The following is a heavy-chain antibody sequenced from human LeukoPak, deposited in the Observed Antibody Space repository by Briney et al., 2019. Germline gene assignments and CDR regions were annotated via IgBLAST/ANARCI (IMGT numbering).Heavy chain of an antibody. CDR2: IYYSGST. D-gene: IGHD4-17*01. Sequence: SETVSLTCTVSGGSISSYYWSWIRQPPGKGLEWIGYIYYSGSTNYNPSLKSRVTISVDTSKNQFSLKLSSVTAADTAVYYCARHQVDYGDYVNAFDIWGQGTMVTVSS. CDR1: GGSISSYY. V-gene: IGHV4-59*08. J-gene: IGHJ3*02. CDR3: ARHQVDYGDYVNAFDI.